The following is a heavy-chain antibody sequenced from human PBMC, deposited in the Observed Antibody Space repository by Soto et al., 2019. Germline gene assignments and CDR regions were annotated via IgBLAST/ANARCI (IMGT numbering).Heavy chain of an antibody. J-gene: IGHJ6*02. CDR1: GFTFSTYG. V-gene: IGHV3-30*18. CDR2: IPHDDGSYK. D-gene: IGHD1-7*01. CDR3: AKDKWRELELRGAMDA. Sequence: GGSLRLSCAASGFTFSTYGIHWVRQAPGKGLEWVAVIPHDDGSYKYYTESVEGRFTISRDNSKNTVYLEMSSLRTEDTGVYYCAKDKWRELELRGAMDAWGQGTTVTVSS.